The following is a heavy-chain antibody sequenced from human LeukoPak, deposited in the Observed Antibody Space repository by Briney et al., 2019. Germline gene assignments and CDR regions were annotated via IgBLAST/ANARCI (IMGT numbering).Heavy chain of an antibody. Sequence: GGSLRLSCAASGFSFSVYWMHWVRQAPGKGPVWVSRIKTDGGITDYADSVKGRFTISRDNAKNTLYLQMNSLRAEDTAAYYCAKDQRRYCSSGSCYSGLDYWGQGTLVTVSS. CDR1: GFSFSVYW. V-gene: IGHV3-74*01. J-gene: IGHJ4*02. D-gene: IGHD2-15*01. CDR3: AKDQRRYCSSGSCYSGLDY. CDR2: IKTDGGIT.